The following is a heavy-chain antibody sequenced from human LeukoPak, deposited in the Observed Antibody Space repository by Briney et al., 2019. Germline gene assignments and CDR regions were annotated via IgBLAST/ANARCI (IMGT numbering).Heavy chain of an antibody. CDR2: IIPIFGTA. CDR3: ARSPVVIQLWLRFDY. J-gene: IGHJ4*02. CDR1: GGTFSSYA. V-gene: IGHV1-69*13. Sequence: SVKVSCKASGGTFSSYAISWVRQAPGQGLEWMGGIIPIFGTANYAQKFQGRVTITADESTSTAYMELSSLRSEDTAVYYCARSPVVIQLWLRFDYWGQGTLVTVSS. D-gene: IGHD5-18*01.